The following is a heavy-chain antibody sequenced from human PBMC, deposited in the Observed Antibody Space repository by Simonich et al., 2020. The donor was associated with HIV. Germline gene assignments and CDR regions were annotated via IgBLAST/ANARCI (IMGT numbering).Heavy chain of an antibody. D-gene: IGHD3-3*01. J-gene: IGHJ4*02. V-gene: IGHV4-34*01. Sequence: QVQLQQWGAGLLKPSETLSLTCAVYGGSFSCYYWSWIRQPPGKGLEWIVEINHSGITNYKSSLNSRATISVDKSKNQFSLKLSSVTAADTAIYYCARRDRELILYFDYWGQGNLVTVSS. CDR3: ARRDRELILYFDY. CDR2: INHSGIT. CDR1: GGSFSCYY.